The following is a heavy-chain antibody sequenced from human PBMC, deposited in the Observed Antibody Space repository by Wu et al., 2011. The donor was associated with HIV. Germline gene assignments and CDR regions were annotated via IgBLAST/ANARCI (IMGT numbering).Heavy chain of an antibody. V-gene: IGHV1-2*02. D-gene: IGHD3-10*01. J-gene: IGHJ5*02. CDR2: INPNSGGT. Sequence: QVQLVQSGAEVKKPGASVKVSCKASGYTFTNYAIHWVRQAPGQGLEWMGWINPNSGGTNYAQKFQGRVTMTRDTSISTAYMELSRLRSDDTAVYYCASNIAEDGSGSSNWFDPWGQGTLVTVSS. CDR1: GYTFTNYA. CDR3: ASNIAEDGSGSSNWFDP.